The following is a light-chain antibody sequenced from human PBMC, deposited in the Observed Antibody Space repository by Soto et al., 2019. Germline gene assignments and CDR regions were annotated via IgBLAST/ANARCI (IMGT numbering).Light chain of an antibody. CDR1: SSNIGAGYD. V-gene: IGLV1-40*01. CDR3: QSYDSSLSGAGV. J-gene: IGLJ3*02. Sequence: QSVLTQPPSVSGAPGQRVTISCTGSSSNIGAGYDVHWYQQLPGTAPKLLIYDNSNRPSGVPDRFSGSKSDISASLAITGLQAEDEADYYCQSYDSSLSGAGVFGGGTKVTVL. CDR2: DNS.